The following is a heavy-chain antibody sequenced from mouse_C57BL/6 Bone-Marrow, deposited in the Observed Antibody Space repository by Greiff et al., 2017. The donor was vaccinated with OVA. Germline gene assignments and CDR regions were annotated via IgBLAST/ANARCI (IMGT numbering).Heavy chain of an antibody. CDR2: IYPGNSDT. CDR3: TRGYYRGAWFAY. Sequence: EVQLRQSGTVLARPGASVKMSCKTSGYTFTSYWMHWVKQRPGQGLEWIGAIYPGNSDTSYNQKFKGKAKLTAVTSASTAYMELSSLTNEDSAVYYCTRGYYRGAWFAYWGQGTLVTVSA. CDR1: GYTFTSYW. J-gene: IGHJ3*01. V-gene: IGHV1-5*01. D-gene: IGHD2-12*01.